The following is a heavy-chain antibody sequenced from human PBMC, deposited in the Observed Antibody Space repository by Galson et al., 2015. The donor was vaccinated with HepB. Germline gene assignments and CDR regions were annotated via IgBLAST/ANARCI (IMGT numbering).Heavy chain of an antibody. J-gene: IGHJ5*02. V-gene: IGHV3-48*01. D-gene: IGHD1-14*01. CDR1: GLTFSDYS. Sequence: SLRLSCAASGLTFSDYSMNWVRQAPGKGLEWVAYISSSSNTIYYADSVKGRFTISRDIAKNTLYLQMTSLRPEDTAVYYCGKEGEPLGGWIDPWGQGTQVIVSS. CDR2: ISSSSNTI. CDR3: GKEGEPLGGWIDP.